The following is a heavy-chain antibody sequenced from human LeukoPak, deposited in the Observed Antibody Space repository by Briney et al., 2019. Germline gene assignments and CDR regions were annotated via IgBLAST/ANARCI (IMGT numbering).Heavy chain of an antibody. V-gene: IGHV1-2*02. J-gene: IGHJ5*02. D-gene: IGHD2-2*01. CDR2: INPNSGGT. CDR1: GYTFTGYY. CDR3: ARGVGVLVPAATWFDP. Sequence: ASVKVSCKASGYTFTGYYMHWVRQAPGQGLEWMGWINPNSGGTNYAQKFQGRVTMTRDTSISTAYMELSRLRSDDTAVYYCARGVGVLVPAATWFDPWGQGTLVTVSS.